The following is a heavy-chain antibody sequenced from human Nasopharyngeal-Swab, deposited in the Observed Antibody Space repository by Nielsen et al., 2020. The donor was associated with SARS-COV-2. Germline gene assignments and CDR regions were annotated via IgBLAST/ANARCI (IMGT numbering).Heavy chain of an antibody. V-gene: IGHV1-8*01. D-gene: IGHD6-19*01. CDR1: GYAFTRFG. Sequence: ASVKVSCKASGYAFTRFGINWVRQAPGQGLEWMGWISGYNDKSAYAQKFQGRVTMTRNTSISTAYMELSSLRSEDTAVYYCARGVNCQWLTRCYYFDYWGQGTLVTVSS. CDR3: ARGVNCQWLTRCYYFDY. CDR2: ISGYNDKS. J-gene: IGHJ4*02.